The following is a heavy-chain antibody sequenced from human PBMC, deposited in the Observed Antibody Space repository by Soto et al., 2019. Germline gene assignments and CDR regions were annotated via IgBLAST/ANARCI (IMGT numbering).Heavy chain of an antibody. Sequence: QAQLVESGGGVVQPGRSLRLSCAASGFIFSDYGMNWVRQAPGKGLEWVGVIWYDGSHKYYVDSVKGRFSISRDNSSNTLFHQMNSLRAEDKAVYYFARGRDCGGGACYSQLCVQGTLVTVSS. CDR1: GFIFSDYG. CDR2: IWYDGSHK. CDR3: ARGRDCGGGACYSQL. V-gene: IGHV3-33*01. D-gene: IGHD2-21*01. J-gene: IGHJ1*01.